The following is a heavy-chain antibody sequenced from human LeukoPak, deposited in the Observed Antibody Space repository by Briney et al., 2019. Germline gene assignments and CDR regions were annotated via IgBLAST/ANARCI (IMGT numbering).Heavy chain of an antibody. CDR3: ARSITSSWYGDFQH. D-gene: IGHD6-13*01. V-gene: IGHV4-59*01. J-gene: IGHJ1*01. Sequence: SETLSLTCTVSGGSMSGYFWSWIRQLPEKGLEWIGYIYYSGSTNYNPSLKSRVTISVDTSKNQFSLKLSSVTAAATAVYYCARSITSSWYGDFQHWGQGTLVTVSS. CDR1: GGSMSGYF. CDR2: IYYSGST.